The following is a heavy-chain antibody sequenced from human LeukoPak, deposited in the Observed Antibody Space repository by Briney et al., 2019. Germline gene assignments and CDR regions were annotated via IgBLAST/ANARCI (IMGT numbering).Heavy chain of an antibody. V-gene: IGHV3-30*02. CDR1: GFTFSSYG. CDR3: AVSDSSGYYCLDY. CDR2: IRYDGTKK. D-gene: IGHD3-22*01. Sequence: PGGSRRLSCAASGFTFSSYGMHWVRQAPGKGLEWVAFIRYDGTKKYYADSVKGRFTISRDNSKNTLYLQMDSLRAEDTAVYYCAVSDSSGYYCLDYWGQGTLVTVSS. J-gene: IGHJ4*02.